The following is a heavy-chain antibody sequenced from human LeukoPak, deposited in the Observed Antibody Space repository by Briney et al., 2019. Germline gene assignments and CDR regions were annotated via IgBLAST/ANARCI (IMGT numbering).Heavy chain of an antibody. CDR2: VYFSGSI. J-gene: IGHJ4*02. CDR3: ARDANSWRFFDY. V-gene: IGHV4-59*12. CDR1: GGSLYNYY. Sequence: SETLSLTCSVSGGSLYNYYWNWIRQSPGKGLEWIGYVYFSGSINYNPSLESRLTMSVDTSKNQFSLKLSSVTAADTAVYYCARDANSWRFFDYWGQGTLATVSS. D-gene: IGHD1-1*01.